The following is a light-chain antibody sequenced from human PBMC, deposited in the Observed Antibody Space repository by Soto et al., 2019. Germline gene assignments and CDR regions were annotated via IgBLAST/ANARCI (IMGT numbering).Light chain of an antibody. CDR1: SSDVGGYNY. V-gene: IGLV2-14*01. J-gene: IGLJ1*01. Sequence: QSALTQPASVSGSPRQSLTIFCTGTSSDVGGYNYVSWYQQHPGKAPKLMIYDVSNRPSGVSNRFSGSKSGNTASLTISGLQAEDEDDYYCSSYTSNSTYVFGTGNEVIVL. CDR3: SSYTSNSTYV. CDR2: DVS.